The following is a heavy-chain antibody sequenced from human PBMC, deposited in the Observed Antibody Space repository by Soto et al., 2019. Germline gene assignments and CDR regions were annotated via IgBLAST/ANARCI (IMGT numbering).Heavy chain of an antibody. J-gene: IGHJ3*02. CDR1: GGSISSGDYY. CDR3: ARGNYYDSSGYYSSTKRAGFDI. Sequence: SETLSLTCTVSGGSISSGDYYWSWIRQPPGKGLEWIGYIYYSGSTYYNPSLKSRVTISVDTSKNQFSLKLSSVTAADTAVYYCARGNYYDSSGYYSSTKRAGFDIWGQGTMVTVSS. V-gene: IGHV4-30-4*01. D-gene: IGHD3-22*01. CDR2: IYYSGST.